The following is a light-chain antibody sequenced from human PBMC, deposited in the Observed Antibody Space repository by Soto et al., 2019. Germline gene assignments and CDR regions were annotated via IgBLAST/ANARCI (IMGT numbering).Light chain of an antibody. Sequence: EIGMRLSPATLSVYTGERATLSCRASQSVSSNLAWYQQKPGQAPRLLIYGASTRATGIPARFSGSGSGTEFTLTISSLQSEDFAIHYCQQYNNLLVIPFGHGTRLEIK. V-gene: IGKV3-15*01. J-gene: IGKJ5*01. CDR1: QSVSSN. CDR2: GAS. CDR3: QQYNNLLVIP.